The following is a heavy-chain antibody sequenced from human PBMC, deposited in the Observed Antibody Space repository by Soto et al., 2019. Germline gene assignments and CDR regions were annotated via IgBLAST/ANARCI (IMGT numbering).Heavy chain of an antibody. J-gene: IGHJ4*02. CDR3: ARDGMVRGVLTHSFDY. CDR1: GGTFSSYA. CDR2: IIPIFGTA. D-gene: IGHD3-10*01. V-gene: IGHV1-69*01. Sequence: QVQLVQSGAEVKKPGSSVKVSCKASGGTFSSYAISWVRQAPGQGLERMGGIIPIFGTANYAQKFQGRVTITADESTSTAYMELSSLRSEDTAVYYCARDGMVRGVLTHSFDYWGQGTLVTVSS.